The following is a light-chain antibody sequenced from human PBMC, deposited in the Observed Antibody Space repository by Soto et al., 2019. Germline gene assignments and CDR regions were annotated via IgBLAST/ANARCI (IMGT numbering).Light chain of an antibody. Sequence: EIVSTQSPGTLSLSPGERATLSCRASQSVSTYLAWYQQKPGQAPRLLIFDTSNRATGIPARFSGSGPGTDFTLTISSLEPEDFAVYYCQQRSNWPPITFGQGTRLEI. CDR3: QQRSNWPPIT. V-gene: IGKV3-11*01. J-gene: IGKJ5*01. CDR2: DTS. CDR1: QSVSTY.